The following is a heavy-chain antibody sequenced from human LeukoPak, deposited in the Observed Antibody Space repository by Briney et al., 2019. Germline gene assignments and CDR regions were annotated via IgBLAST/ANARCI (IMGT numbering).Heavy chain of an antibody. J-gene: IGHJ4*02. V-gene: IGHV3-30*02. CDR1: GFTFSSYE. Sequence: GGSLRLSCAASGFTFSSYEMNWVRQAPGKGLEWLAFIRYDGSNKYYADAVKGRFTISRDNSKNTLYLQMNSLRAEDTALYYCANGVAAAATFEYWGQGTLVTVSS. D-gene: IGHD6-25*01. CDR3: ANGVAAAATFEY. CDR2: IRYDGSNK.